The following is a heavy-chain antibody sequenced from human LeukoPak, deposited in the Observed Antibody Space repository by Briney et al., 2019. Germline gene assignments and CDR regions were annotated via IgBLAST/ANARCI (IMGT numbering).Heavy chain of an antibody. J-gene: IGHJ3*02. CDR1: GSTSGSYG. Sequence: GGSLGPSLPPPGSTSGSYGLHWARRAPGRGRGWGPVISFVGVNKYYADSVKGRFTISRDNSKNTLYLQMNSLRAEDTAVYYCAKGSLRAWGSYLSPHLHAFDIWGQGTMVTVSS. CDR2: ISFVGVNK. D-gene: IGHD1-26*01. CDR3: AKGSLRAWGSYLSPHLHAFDI. V-gene: IGHV3-30*18.